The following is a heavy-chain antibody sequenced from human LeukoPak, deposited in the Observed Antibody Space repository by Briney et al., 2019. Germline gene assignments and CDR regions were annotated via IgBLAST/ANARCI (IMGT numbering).Heavy chain of an antibody. CDR1: GFTFDDYG. J-gene: IGHJ4*02. V-gene: IGHV3-20*04. Sequence: PGGSLRLSCAASGFTFDDYGLSWVRQAPGKGLEWVSTINWNGGSTGYADSVKGRFTISRDNAKNSLYLQMNSLRAEDTAVYYCARDLYYDSSVYYWGQGTLVTVSS. CDR3: ARDLYYDSSVYY. D-gene: IGHD3-22*01. CDR2: INWNGGST.